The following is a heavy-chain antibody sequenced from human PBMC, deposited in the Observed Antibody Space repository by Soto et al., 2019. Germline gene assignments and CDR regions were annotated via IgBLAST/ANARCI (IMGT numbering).Heavy chain of an antibody. V-gene: IGHV3-7*01. CDR1: GFTFSSYW. D-gene: IGHD2-2*01. CDR2: IKQDGSEK. Sequence: EVQLVESGGGLVQPGGSLRLSCAASGFTFSSYWMSWVRQAPGKGLEWVANIKQDGSEKYYVDSVKGRFTISRDNAKNSLYLQMNSLRAEDTAVYYCARGAVMVTAAGRFDPWGQGTLVTVSP. J-gene: IGHJ5*02. CDR3: ARGAVMVTAAGRFDP.